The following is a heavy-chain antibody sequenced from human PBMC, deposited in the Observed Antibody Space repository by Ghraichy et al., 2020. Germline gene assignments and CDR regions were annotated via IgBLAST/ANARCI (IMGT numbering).Heavy chain of an antibody. J-gene: IGHJ5*02. Sequence: ASVKVSCKASGYTFTRYGISWVRQAPGQGLEWMGWISAYNGNTNYAQKLQGRVTMTTDTSTSTAYMELRSLSTDATAGYYCSREVRPLINIVGIAAAGWSDWFDPWGKGTLVTVSS. D-gene: IGHD6-13*01. V-gene: IGHV1-18*01. CDR1: GYTFTRYG. CDR3: SREVRPLINIVGIAAAGWSDWFDP. CDR2: ISAYNGNT.